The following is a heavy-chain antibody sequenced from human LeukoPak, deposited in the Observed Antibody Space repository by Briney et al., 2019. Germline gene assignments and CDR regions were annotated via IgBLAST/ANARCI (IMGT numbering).Heavy chain of an antibody. CDR3: NTWLRAGSGPYMDV. D-gene: IGHD3-10*01. CDR2: IKSKIDDGTT. V-gene: IGHV3-15*01. J-gene: IGHJ6*02. CDR1: GFTFSNAW. Sequence: PGGSLRLSCAASGFTFSNAWMTWVRQAPGKGLEWVGDIKSKIDDGTTDYAAPVKGRFTISRDDSKNTLSLQMNSLKIEDSAIYYCNTWLRAGSGPYMDVWGQGSTVTVSS.